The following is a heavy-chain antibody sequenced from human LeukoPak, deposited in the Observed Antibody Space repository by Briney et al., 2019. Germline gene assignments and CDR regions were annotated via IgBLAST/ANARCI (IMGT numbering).Heavy chain of an antibody. CDR2: ISYDGSNK. Sequence: PGGSLRLSCAASGFTFSSYAMRWVRQAPGKGLEWGAVISYDGSNKYYADSVKGRFTISRDNSKNTLYLQMNSLRAEDTAVYYCNFDYWGQGTLVTVSS. V-gene: IGHV3-30-3*01. J-gene: IGHJ4*02. CDR3: NFDY. CDR1: GFTFSSYA.